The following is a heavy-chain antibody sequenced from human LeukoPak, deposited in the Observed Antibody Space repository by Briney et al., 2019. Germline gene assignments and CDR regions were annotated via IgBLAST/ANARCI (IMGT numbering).Heavy chain of an antibody. J-gene: IGHJ4*02. CDR2: INPNSGGT. CDR3: AREMPYGDYY. CDR1: GYTFTGYY. Sequence: GASVKVSCKASGYTFTGYYMHWVRQAPGQGLEWMGWINPNSGGTNYAQKFQGRATMTRDTSISTAYMELSRLRSDDTAVYYCAREMPYGDYYWGQGTLVTVSS. D-gene: IGHD4-17*01. V-gene: IGHV1-2*02.